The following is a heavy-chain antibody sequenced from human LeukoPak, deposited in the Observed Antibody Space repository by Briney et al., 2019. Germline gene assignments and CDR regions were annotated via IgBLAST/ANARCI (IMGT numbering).Heavy chain of an antibody. Sequence: SETLSLTCTVSGGSFSSDYWSWIRQPPGKGLEWIGYMSYSGSTDYNSSLKSRVTMSVDTSKNQFSLKLSSVTAADTAVYYCARHGCVYGSSRVCWFEPWGQRTLVTVSS. CDR2: MSYSGST. V-gene: IGHV4-59*08. CDR1: GGSFSSDY. CDR3: ARHGCVYGSSRVCWFEP. D-gene: IGHD6-19*01. J-gene: IGHJ5*02.